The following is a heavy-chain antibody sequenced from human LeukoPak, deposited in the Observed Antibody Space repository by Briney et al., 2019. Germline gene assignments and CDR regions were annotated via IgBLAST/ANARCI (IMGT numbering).Heavy chain of an antibody. CDR2: INPSGGST. CDR1: GYTFTSYY. Sequence: ASVKVSCEASGYTFTSYYMHWVRQAPGQGLEWMGIINPSGGSTSYAQKFQGRVTMTRDTSTSTVYMELSSLRSEDTAVYYCARDQHPDYYDSSGASGYWGQGTLVTVSS. D-gene: IGHD3-22*01. J-gene: IGHJ4*02. V-gene: IGHV1-46*01. CDR3: ARDQHPDYYDSSGASGY.